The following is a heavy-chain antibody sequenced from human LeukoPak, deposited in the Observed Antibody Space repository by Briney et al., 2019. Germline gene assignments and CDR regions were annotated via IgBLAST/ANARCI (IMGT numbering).Heavy chain of an antibody. CDR3: ARDHYGGYYFDY. Sequence: GGSLRLSCAASGFTFSSYSMKWVRQAPGKGLEWVSSISSSSSYIYYADSVKGRFTISRDNAKNSLYLQMNSLRAEDTAVYYCARDHYGGYYFDYWGQGTLVTVSS. J-gene: IGHJ4*02. CDR1: GFTFSSYS. CDR2: ISSSSSYI. D-gene: IGHD4-17*01. V-gene: IGHV3-21*01.